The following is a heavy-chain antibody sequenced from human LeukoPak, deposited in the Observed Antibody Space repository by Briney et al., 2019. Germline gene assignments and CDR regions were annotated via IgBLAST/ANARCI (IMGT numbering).Heavy chain of an antibody. Sequence: ASVKVSCKASGYTFTSYGICWVRQAPGQGLEWMGWISAYNGNTNYAQKLQGRVTMTTDTSTSTAYMELRSLRSDDTAVYYCARDLGRSGSYENFDYWGQGTLVTVSS. CDR2: ISAYNGNT. V-gene: IGHV1-18*01. CDR3: ARDLGRSGSYENFDY. J-gene: IGHJ4*02. D-gene: IGHD1-26*01. CDR1: GYTFTSYG.